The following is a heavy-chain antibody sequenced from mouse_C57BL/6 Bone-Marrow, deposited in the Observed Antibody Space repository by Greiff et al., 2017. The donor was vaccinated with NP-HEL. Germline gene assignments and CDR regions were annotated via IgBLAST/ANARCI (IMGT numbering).Heavy chain of an antibody. Sequence: QVQLQQSGAELAKPGASVKLSCKASGYTFTSYWMHWVKQRPGQGLEWIGYINPSSGYTKYNQKFKDKATLPADTSSSTAYMQLSSLTYEDSAVYYCARWGPYWYFDVWGTGTTITVSS. CDR3: ARWGPYWYFDV. CDR1: GYTFTSYW. V-gene: IGHV1-7*01. J-gene: IGHJ1*03. CDR2: INPSSGYT.